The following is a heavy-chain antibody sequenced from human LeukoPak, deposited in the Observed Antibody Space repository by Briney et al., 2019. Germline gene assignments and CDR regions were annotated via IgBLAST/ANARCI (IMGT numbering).Heavy chain of an antibody. CDR1: GFIFSTYG. J-gene: IGHJ4*02. D-gene: IGHD6-19*01. V-gene: IGHV3-30*18. CDR3: AKDSYSSGWYGYFDY. CDR2: ISNDGNNK. Sequence: GGSLRLSCAVSGFIFSTYGMHWVRQAPGKGLEWVAVISNDGNNKYYGDSAKGRVTISRDNSKKMLYLQMNSLRAEDTAVYYCAKDSYSSGWYGYFDYWGQGTLVTVSS.